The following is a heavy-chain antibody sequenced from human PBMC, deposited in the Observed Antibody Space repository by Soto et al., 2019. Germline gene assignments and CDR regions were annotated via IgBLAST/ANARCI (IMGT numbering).Heavy chain of an antibody. Sequence: QVQLVQSGAEEKKPGASVKVSCKASGYTFTSYGISWVRQAPGQGLEWMGWISAYNGNTNYAQKLQGRVTMNTDTSPSTAYLELRSMRYHDTAVYYCASSLLVGYGLEGESDWGQGTLVTVSS. CDR1: GYTFTSYG. J-gene: IGHJ4*02. V-gene: IGHV1-18*01. CDR3: ASSLLVGYGLEGESD. CDR2: ISAYNGNT. D-gene: IGHD5-18*01.